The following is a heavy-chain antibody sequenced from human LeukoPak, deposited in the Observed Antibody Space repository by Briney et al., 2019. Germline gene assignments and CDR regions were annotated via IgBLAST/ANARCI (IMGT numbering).Heavy chain of an antibody. Sequence: SETLSPTCTVSGVSVSSGSYYWSWIRQPPGKGLEWIGYIYYSGSTNYNPSLKSRVTISVDTSKNQFSLKLSSVTAADTAVYYCARDSMAASAFDIWGQGTMVTVSS. J-gene: IGHJ3*02. V-gene: IGHV4-61*01. CDR2: IYYSGST. D-gene: IGHD5-24*01. CDR1: GVSVSSGSYY. CDR3: ARDSMAASAFDI.